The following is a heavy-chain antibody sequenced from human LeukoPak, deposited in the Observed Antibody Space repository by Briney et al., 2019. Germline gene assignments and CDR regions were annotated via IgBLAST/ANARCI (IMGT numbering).Heavy chain of an antibody. CDR1: GFTFSSYA. CDR3: AKVPYNDFWSGYYRYYYYYMDV. J-gene: IGHJ6*03. CDR2: NSGNGGST. V-gene: IGHV3-23*01. Sequence: GSLRLSCAASGFTFSSYAMSWVRQAPGKGLEWVSANSGNGGSTYYADSVKGRFTISRDNSKNTLYLQMNSLRAEDTAVYYCAKVPYNDFWSGYYRYYYYYMDVWGKGTTVTVSS. D-gene: IGHD3-3*01.